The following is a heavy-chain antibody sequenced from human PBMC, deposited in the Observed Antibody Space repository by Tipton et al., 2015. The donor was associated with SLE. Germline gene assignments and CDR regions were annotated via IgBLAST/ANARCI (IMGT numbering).Heavy chain of an antibody. D-gene: IGHD3-22*01. J-gene: IGHJ4*02. V-gene: IGHV1-18*01. CDR1: GYTFTSYG. Sequence: QVQLVQSGAEVKKPGASVKVSCKASGYTFTSYGINWVRQAPGQGLEWMGWISAYNGNTNYAQKLQGRVTMTTDTSASTAYMELRSLRSDDTAVYYCARDLHAFAMIVVDIALEPFDYWGQGSLVTVSS. CDR2: ISAYNGNT. CDR3: ARDLHAFAMIVVDIALEPFDY.